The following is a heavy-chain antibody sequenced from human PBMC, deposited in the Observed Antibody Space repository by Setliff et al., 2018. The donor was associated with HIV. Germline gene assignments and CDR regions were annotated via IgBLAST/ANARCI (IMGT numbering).Heavy chain of an antibody. D-gene: IGHD2-15*01. CDR1: GGSTSSYY. Sequence: SETLSLTCTVSGGSTSSYYWSWIRQPAGKGLEWIGRIYSSGSTNYSPSLNSRVTMSVDTSKNQFSLRLSSVTAADTAVYYCARVGLYCSGGSCYSSAFDIWGQGTMVTVSS. CDR2: IYSSGST. CDR3: ARVGLYCSGGSCYSSAFDI. V-gene: IGHV4-4*07. J-gene: IGHJ3*02.